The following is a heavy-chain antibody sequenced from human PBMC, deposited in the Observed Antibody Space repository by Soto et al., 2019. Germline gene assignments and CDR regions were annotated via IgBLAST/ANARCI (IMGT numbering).Heavy chain of an antibody. CDR2: ISSSGSTI. Sequence: GGSLRLSCAASGFIFSSYEMNWVRQAPGKGLEWVSYISSSGSTIYYADSVKGRFTVSRDNSKNSLYLEMNSLRAEDTAVYYCARESEDLTSNFDYWGQGTLVTVSS. CDR3: ARESEDLTSNFDY. J-gene: IGHJ4*02. CDR1: GFIFSSYE. V-gene: IGHV3-48*01.